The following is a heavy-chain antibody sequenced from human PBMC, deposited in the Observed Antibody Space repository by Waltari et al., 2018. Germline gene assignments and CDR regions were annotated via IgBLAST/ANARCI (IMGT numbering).Heavy chain of an antibody. CDR3: ARVWSAPMFRGAPGWFDP. V-gene: IGHV4-39*07. CDR1: GGSISSSSYY. J-gene: IGHJ5*02. Sequence: QLQLQESGPGLVKPSETLSLTCTVSGGSISSSSYYWGWIRQPPGKGLEWIGSIYYSGSTYYNPSLKSRVTISVDTSKNQFSLKLSSVTAADTAVYYCARVWSAPMFRGAPGWFDPWGQGTLVTVSS. CDR2: IYYSGST. D-gene: IGHD3-10*01.